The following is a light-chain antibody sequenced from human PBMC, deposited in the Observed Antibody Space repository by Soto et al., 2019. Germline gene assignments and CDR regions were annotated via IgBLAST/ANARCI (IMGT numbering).Light chain of an antibody. CDR3: QQYDTYRT. J-gene: IGKJ1*01. CDR1: QSISTW. V-gene: IGKV1-5*01. Sequence: DIQMTQSPYTLSASVGDRVPITCRASQSISTWLAWYQQKPGKVPKLLIYGASSLQSGVPSRFSGSGSGTEFTLTISSLQPDDFATYYCQQYDTYRTFGQGTKVDIK. CDR2: GAS.